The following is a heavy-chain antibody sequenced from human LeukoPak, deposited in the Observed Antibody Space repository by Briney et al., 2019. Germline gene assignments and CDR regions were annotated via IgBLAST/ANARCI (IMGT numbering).Heavy chain of an antibody. CDR3: ARDGSQYYDILNGYYDY. CDR2: VGGGSPYI. J-gene: IGHJ4*02. V-gene: IGHV3-21*01. D-gene: IGHD3-9*01. CDR1: GFAFNYYN. Sequence: GGSLRLSCAASGFAFNYYNMNWVRQAPGKALEWVSSVGGGSPYIYYADSVKGRFTISRDNAKNSLYLQMNNLRAEDTAVYFCARDGSQYYDILNGYYDYWGQGTLVTVSS.